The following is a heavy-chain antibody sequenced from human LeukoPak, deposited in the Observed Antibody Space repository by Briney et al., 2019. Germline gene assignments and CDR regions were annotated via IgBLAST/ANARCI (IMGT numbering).Heavy chain of an antibody. CDR3: ARGLKRITMTECGY. D-gene: IGHD3-22*01. Sequence: GGSLRLSCAASGFTFSSYSMDWVRQAPGKGLEWVSSISSSSSYIYYADSVKGRFTISRDNAKNSLYLQMNSLRAEDTAVYYCARGLKRITMTECGYWGQGTLVTVSS. CDR1: GFTFSSYS. V-gene: IGHV3-21*01. J-gene: IGHJ4*02. CDR2: ISSSSSYI.